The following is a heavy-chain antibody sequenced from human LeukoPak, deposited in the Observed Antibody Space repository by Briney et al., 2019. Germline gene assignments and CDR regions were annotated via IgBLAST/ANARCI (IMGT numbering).Heavy chain of an antibody. V-gene: IGHV4-61*02. CDR3: ASLPSNTVTHDY. CDR1: SGSISSGSYY. D-gene: IGHD4-11*01. J-gene: IGHJ4*02. CDR2: IHSSGST. Sequence: SETLSLTCTVSSGSISSGSYYWSWIRQPAGKGLEWIGRIHSSGSTNYNPSLKSRVTIAVDTSKNQFSLRLSSVTAADTAVYYCASLPSNTVTHDYWGQGTLVTVSS.